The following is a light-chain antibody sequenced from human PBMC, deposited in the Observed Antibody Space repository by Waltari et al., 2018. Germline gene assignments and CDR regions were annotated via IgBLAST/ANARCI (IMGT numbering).Light chain of an antibody. CDR3: QKYESLPAT. Sequence: EIVFTQSPGTMSLSPGESATLSCRASQSVSKYLAWYQQKPGQAPRLLIYPASTRATGIPDRFSGSGSGTDFSLTSSRLEPEDFAVYYCQKYESLPATFGQGTKVEIK. V-gene: IGKV3-20*01. CDR1: QSVSKY. CDR2: PAS. J-gene: IGKJ1*01.